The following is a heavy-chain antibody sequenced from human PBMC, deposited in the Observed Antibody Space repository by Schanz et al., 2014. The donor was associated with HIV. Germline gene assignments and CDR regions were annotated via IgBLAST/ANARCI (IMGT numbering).Heavy chain of an antibody. CDR3: TGGLDYDSTPFDP. J-gene: IGHJ5*02. CDR2: ISYDGRNK. CDR1: GFTFSSYA. V-gene: IGHV3-30*04. D-gene: IGHD3-22*01. Sequence: QVHLVSSGGGFVQPGRSLRLSCAASGFTFSSYALHWVRQAPGKGLDWVAGISYDGRNKYYADSVKGRFTISRDNSKNTLYLQMNSLRAEDTSVYYCTGGLDYDSTPFDPWGQGTLVTVSS.